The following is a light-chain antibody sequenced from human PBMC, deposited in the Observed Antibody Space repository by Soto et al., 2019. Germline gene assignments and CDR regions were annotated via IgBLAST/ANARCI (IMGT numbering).Light chain of an antibody. Sequence: EIVMTQSPATLSVSPGERATLSCRASQSVSSNLAWYQQKPGQAPRRLIYGASTGATGTPARYSGSGSGTAFTLTISSLPSEDFAVYYCQQYNNWPSTFGQGTKVEIK. J-gene: IGKJ1*01. CDR3: QQYNNWPST. V-gene: IGKV3-15*01. CDR1: QSVSSN. CDR2: GAS.